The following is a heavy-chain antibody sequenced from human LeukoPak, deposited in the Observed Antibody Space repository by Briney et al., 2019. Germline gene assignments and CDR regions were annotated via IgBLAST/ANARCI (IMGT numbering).Heavy chain of an antibody. CDR1: GFTFNSYG. Sequence: EGSLRLSCAASGFTFNSYGMNWVRQAPGKGLEWVAVISYDGSNRYYADSVKGRFTISRDNSKNTLYLQMNNLRTEDTAIYYCARERERFLNLWGQGTLVTVSS. D-gene: IGHD3-3*01. J-gene: IGHJ5*02. CDR3: ARERERFLNL. CDR2: ISYDGSNR. V-gene: IGHV3-30*03.